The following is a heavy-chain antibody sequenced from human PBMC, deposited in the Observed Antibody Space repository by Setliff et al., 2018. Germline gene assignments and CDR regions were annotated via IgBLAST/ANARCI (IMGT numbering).Heavy chain of an antibody. J-gene: IGHJ6*02. CDR1: GYTFTSYA. V-gene: IGHV1-18*01. D-gene: IGHD6-19*01. CDR2: ISGYDGNT. Sequence: ASVKVSCKASGYTFTSYAMNWVRQAPGQGLEWMGWISGYDGNTKYAQKFQGRVALTTDTSTRTAYMELRSLRSDDTAVYYCARGDSSGPFYYYYKGMDVWGQGTTVTVSS. CDR3: ARGDSSGPFYYYYKGMDV.